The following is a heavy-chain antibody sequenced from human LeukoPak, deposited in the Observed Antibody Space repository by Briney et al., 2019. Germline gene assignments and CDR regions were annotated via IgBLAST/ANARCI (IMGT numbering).Heavy chain of an antibody. CDR2: IWYDGSYK. CDR1: GFTFSTHA. J-gene: IGHJ4*02. V-gene: IGHV3-33*06. D-gene: IGHD6-13*01. CDR3: AKVVQYTASTGTGLDY. Sequence: PGGSLRLSCEASGFTFSTHAMNWVRQAPGKGLDWVAVIWYDGSYKYYADSVKGRFTISRDNSKNTLYLQMNSLRAEDTAIYYCAKVVQYTASTGTGLDYWGQGTLVTVSS.